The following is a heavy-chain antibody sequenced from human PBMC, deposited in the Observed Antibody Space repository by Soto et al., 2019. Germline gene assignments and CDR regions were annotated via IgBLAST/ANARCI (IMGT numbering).Heavy chain of an antibody. CDR1: GFSFSTYW. J-gene: IGHJ6*02. CDR3: ARLSIAAAGYYYGMDV. CDR2: IYPGDSDT. Sequence: PGESLKISCKASGFSFSTYWIAWVRQMPGKGLEWMGIIYPGDSDTRYSPSFQGQVTISVDESIDTAYLQWSSLTASDTAMYFCARLSIAAAGYYYGMDVWGQGTTVTVSS. D-gene: IGHD6-13*01. V-gene: IGHV5-51*01.